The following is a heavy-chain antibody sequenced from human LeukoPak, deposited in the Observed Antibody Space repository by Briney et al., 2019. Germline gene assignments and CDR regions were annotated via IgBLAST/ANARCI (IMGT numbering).Heavy chain of an antibody. CDR3: ARALAAAGTFPHY. CDR2: ISSSSSYI. CDR1: GFTFSSYS. D-gene: IGHD6-13*01. V-gene: IGHV3-21*01. J-gene: IGHJ4*02. Sequence: GGSLRLSCAASGFTFSSYSMNWVRQAPGKGLEWVSSISSSSSYIYYADSVKGRFTISRDNAKNSLYLQMNSLRAEDTAVYYRARALAAAGTFPHYWGQGTLVTVSS.